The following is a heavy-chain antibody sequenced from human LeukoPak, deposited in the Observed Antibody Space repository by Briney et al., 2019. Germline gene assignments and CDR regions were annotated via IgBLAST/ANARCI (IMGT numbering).Heavy chain of an antibody. D-gene: IGHD6-19*01. CDR3: ARGGGSGWYGGGNWFDP. V-gene: IGHV4-59*01. CDR2: IYYSGST. Sequence: TPSETLSLTCTVSGGSISSYYWSWIRQPPGKGLEWIGYIYYSGSTNYNPSLKSRVTISVDTSKNQFSLKLSSVTAADTAVYYCARGGGSGWYGGGNWFDPWGQGTLVTVSS. J-gene: IGHJ5*02. CDR1: GGSISSYY.